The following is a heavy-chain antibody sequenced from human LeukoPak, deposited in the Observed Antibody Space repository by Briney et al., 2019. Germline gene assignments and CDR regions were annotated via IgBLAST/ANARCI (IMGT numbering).Heavy chain of an antibody. CDR2: INRDGSEK. CDR3: ARGGYISSWYWVY. CDR1: GFSFSDYW. V-gene: IGHV3-7*03. Sequence: GGSLRLSCAASGFSFSDYWMTWVRQAPGKALEWVANINRDGSEKYYVDSVKGRFIISRDSPKNSLYLQMNNLRAEDTATYYCARGGYISSWYWVYWGQGTLVTVSS. D-gene: IGHD6-13*01. J-gene: IGHJ4*02.